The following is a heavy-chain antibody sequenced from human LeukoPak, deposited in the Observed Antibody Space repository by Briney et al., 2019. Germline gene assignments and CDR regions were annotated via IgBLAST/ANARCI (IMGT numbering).Heavy chain of an antibody. CDR1: GGSISSGGYS. J-gene: IGHJ4*02. D-gene: IGHD6-19*01. CDR2: IYHSGST. Sequence: SETLSLTCSVSGGSISSGGYSWSWVRQPPGKGLEWIGCIYHSGSTYYNPSLKSRVTISVDGSKNQFSLNLSSVTAADTAVYYCASHSSGWYFRFDYWGQGTLVTVSS. CDR3: ASHSSGWYFRFDY. V-gene: IGHV4-30-2*01.